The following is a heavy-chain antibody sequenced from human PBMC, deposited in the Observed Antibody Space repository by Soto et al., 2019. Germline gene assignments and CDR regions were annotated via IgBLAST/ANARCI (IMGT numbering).Heavy chain of an antibody. CDR2: ISYTGTT. Sequence: SETLSLTCSVSFGSIASNSYHWGWIRHPPGKGLEWIGSISYTGTTYYSPSLKSRVTISADTSKKQFSLRLDSATAADTAVYYCARLVVVAPVANVWGQGALVTVSS. CDR3: ARLVVVAPVANV. V-gene: IGHV4-39*01. CDR1: FGSIASNSYH. J-gene: IGHJ4*02. D-gene: IGHD2-15*01.